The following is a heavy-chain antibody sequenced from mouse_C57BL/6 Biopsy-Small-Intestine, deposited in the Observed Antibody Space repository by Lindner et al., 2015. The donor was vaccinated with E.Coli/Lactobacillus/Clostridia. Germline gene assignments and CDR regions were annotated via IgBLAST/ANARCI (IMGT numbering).Heavy chain of an antibody. J-gene: IGHJ3*01. CDR2: MNPNHGTA. CDR1: GYIFTSFD. CDR3: ATGSSSWSGPSEF. Sequence: SVKVSCKASGYIFTSFDISWVRRAPGQGLEWMGWMNPNHGTAGYAQKFQGRVTLTRDTSIGTAYMVLSSLTSDDTAVYYCATGSSSWSGPSEFWGQGTLVTVS. D-gene: IGHD1-1*01. V-gene: IGHV1S55*01.